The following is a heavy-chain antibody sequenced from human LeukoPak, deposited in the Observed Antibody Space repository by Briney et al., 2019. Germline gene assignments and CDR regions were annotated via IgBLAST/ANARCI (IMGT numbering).Heavy chain of an antibody. J-gene: IGHJ4*02. CDR1: GDPINSIDW. D-gene: IGHD3-10*01. CDR3: ARVGTTMVRGVIIHNIDY. Sequence: PSETLSLTCAVSGDPINSIDWWSWVRQSPARGLEWIGEIYHSGGTNYNPSLKSRVTISVDKSKNHLSLKLSSVTAADTAVYYCARVGTTMVRGVIIHNIDYWGQGTLVTVSS. CDR2: IYHSGGT. V-gene: IGHV4-4*02.